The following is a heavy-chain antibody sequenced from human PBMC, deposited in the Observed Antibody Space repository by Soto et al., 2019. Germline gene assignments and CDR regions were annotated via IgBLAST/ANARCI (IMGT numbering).Heavy chain of an antibody. Sequence: QVQLVESGGGVVQPERSLTLSCAASGFTFSNYAMHWVRQAPGKGLEWVAVIWYDGTKKYYADSVKCRFTISRDNSKRQLFLQMSSLRAEGAAVYYGPSDTHGCGEVDYWGQGTLVTVS. CDR3: PSDTHGCGEVDY. CDR2: IWYDGTKK. D-gene: IGHD3-10*01. J-gene: IGHJ4*02. CDR1: GFTFSNYA. V-gene: IGHV3-33*01.